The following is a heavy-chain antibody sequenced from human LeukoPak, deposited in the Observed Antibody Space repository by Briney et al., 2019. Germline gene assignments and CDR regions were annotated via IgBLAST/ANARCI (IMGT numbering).Heavy chain of an antibody. CDR2: TNHSGST. V-gene: IGHV4-34*01. Sequence: PSETLSLTCAVYGGSFSGYYWSWIRQPPGKGLEWIGETNHSGSTNYNPSLKSRVTISVDTSKNQFSLKLSSVTAADTAVYYCARNSVAGTKIDYWGQGTLVTVSS. CDR3: ARNSVAGTKIDY. D-gene: IGHD6-19*01. CDR1: GGSFSGYY. J-gene: IGHJ4*02.